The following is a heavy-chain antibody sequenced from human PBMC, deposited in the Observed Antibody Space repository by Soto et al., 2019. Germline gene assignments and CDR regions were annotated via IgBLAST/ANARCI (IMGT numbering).Heavy chain of an antibody. Sequence: QVQLQESGPGLVKPSQTLSLTCTVSSGSISRGDYYWSWIRQHPGKGLEWIGYIYYSGSTYYNPSLKSRGTMTVDTSKNHFSLKLSSVTAADTAVYYCARNAGSNLHYFDYWGQGILVTVSS. CDR1: SGSISRGDYY. J-gene: IGHJ4*02. V-gene: IGHV4-31*03. CDR3: ARNAGSNLHYFDY. D-gene: IGHD6-13*01. CDR2: IYYSGST.